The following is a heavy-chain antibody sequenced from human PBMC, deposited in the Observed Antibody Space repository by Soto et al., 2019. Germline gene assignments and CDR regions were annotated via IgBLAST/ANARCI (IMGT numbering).Heavy chain of an antibody. V-gene: IGHV4-38-2*01. CDR3: ARGSRRYAWFQP. J-gene: IGHJ5*02. CDR1: GFSISSGYF. D-gene: IGHD3-22*01. Sequence: PSETLSLSCAVSGFSISSGYFWGWIRPPPVPGPEWLGSIYPSGTPDSNPSFKGRVPISVDASTTQSSLTMSSATDADTDLSYRARGSRRYAWFQPLGQGTLDDVSS. CDR2: IYPSGTP.